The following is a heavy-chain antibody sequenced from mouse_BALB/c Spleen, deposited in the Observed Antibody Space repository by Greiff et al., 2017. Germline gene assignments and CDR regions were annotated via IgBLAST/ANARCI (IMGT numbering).Heavy chain of an antibody. CDR1: GYTFTSYW. CDR2: INPSTGYT. CDR3: ASDRTYAMDY. V-gene: IGHV1-7*01. D-gene: IGHD2-14*01. Sequence: QVQLKQSGAELAKPGASVKMSCKASGYTFTSYWMHWVKQRPGQGLEWIGYINPSTGYTEYNQKFKDKATLTADKSSSTAYMQLSSLTSEDSAVYYCASDRTYAMDYWGQGTSVTVSS. J-gene: IGHJ4*01.